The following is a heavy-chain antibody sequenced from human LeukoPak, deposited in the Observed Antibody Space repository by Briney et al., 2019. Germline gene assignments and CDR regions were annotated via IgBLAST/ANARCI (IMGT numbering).Heavy chain of an antibody. CDR1: GYTFTSHQ. D-gene: IGHD1-26*01. J-gene: IGHJ3*02. CDR3: AREGEIYSGSLRAFDI. CDR2: INPNGGST. V-gene: IGHV1-46*01. Sequence: ASVKVSCKASGYTFTSHQMHWVRQAPGQGLEWVGIINPNGGSTNFAQKFQGRVTMITDMSTSTVYMELGSLRSEDTAVYYCAREGEIYSGSLRAFDIWGQGTMVTVSS.